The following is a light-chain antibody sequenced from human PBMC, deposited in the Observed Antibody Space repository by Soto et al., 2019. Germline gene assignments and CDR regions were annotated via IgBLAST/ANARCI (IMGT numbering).Light chain of an antibody. CDR2: KAS. CDR3: QQYNTYPLT. Sequence: DIQMTQSPSTLSASVGDSVTITCRASQSISPWLAWYQQKPGKAPTLLIYKASSLEGGVPSRFSGSGSGTDFTITISSLQPDDFATYYCQQYNTYPLTCGGGTTVEIK. CDR1: QSISPW. J-gene: IGKJ4*02. V-gene: IGKV1-5*03.